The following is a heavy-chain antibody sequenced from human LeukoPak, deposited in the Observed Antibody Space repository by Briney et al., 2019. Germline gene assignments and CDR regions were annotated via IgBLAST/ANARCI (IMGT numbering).Heavy chain of an antibody. D-gene: IGHD6-13*01. J-gene: IGHJ5*02. CDR2: INAGNGNT. CDR1: GYTFTSYA. Sequence: GASVKVSCKASGYTFTSYAMHWVRQAPGQRLERMGWINAGNGNTKYSQKFQGRVTITRDTSASTAYMELSSLRSEDTAVYYCARAIIAAADSNWFDPWGQGTLVTVSS. V-gene: IGHV1-3*01. CDR3: ARAIIAAADSNWFDP.